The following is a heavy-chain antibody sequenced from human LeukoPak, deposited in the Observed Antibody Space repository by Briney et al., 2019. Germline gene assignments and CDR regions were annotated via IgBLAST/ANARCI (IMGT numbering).Heavy chain of an antibody. D-gene: IGHD3-10*01. J-gene: IGHJ5*02. V-gene: IGHV4-59*08. CDR2: NYYSGST. Sequence: SETLSLTCTVSGGSISSYYWSWIRQPPGKGLEWIGYNYYSGSTNYNPSLKSRVTISVDTSKNQFSLKLTSMTAADTAVYYCARHSAWFGPGGFDPWGQGTLVTVSS. CDR1: GGSISSYY. CDR3: ARHSAWFGPGGFDP.